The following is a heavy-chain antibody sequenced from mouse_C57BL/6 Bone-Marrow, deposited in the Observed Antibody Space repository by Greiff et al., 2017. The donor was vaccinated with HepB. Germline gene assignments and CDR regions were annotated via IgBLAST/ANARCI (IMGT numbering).Heavy chain of an antibody. CDR1: GFTFSSYA. CDR3: ARSKVLLPHWYFDV. J-gene: IGHJ1*03. CDR2: ISDGGSYT. D-gene: IGHD1-1*01. V-gene: IGHV5-4*01. Sequence: EVQVVESGGGLVKPGGSLKLSCAASGFTFSSYAMSWVRQTPEKRLEWVATISDGGSYTYYPDNVKGRFTISRDNAKNNLYLQMSHLKSEDTAMYYCARSKVLLPHWYFDVWGTGTTVTVSS.